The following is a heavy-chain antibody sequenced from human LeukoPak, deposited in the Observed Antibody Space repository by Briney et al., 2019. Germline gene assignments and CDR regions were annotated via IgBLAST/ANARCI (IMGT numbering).Heavy chain of an antibody. J-gene: IGHJ4*02. CDR2: INPSGGST. D-gene: IGHD2-2*01. Sequence: ASVKVSCKASGYTFTSYYMHWVRQAPGQGLEWMGIINPSGGSTSYAQKFQGRVTMTRDTSTSTVYMELSSLRSEDTAVYYCARFLPVVPTAGWYYFDYWGQGTLVTVSS. V-gene: IGHV1-46*01. CDR3: ARFLPVVPTAGWYYFDY. CDR1: GYTFTSYY.